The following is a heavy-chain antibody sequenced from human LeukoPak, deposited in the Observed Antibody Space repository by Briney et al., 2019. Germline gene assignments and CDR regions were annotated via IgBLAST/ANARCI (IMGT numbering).Heavy chain of an antibody. J-gene: IGHJ4*02. V-gene: IGHV4-59*01. Sequence: SGTLSLTCTVSGGSITSYYWNWIRPPPGKGLGWIGYIHYSGGTNYHPSVNSRVTMSVDTSKNQFSLRRTSVTAADTAVYYCARVSRWAEAIDYWGQGTLVTVSS. D-gene: IGHD1-26*01. CDR1: GGSITSYY. CDR2: IHYSGGT. CDR3: ARVSRWAEAIDY.